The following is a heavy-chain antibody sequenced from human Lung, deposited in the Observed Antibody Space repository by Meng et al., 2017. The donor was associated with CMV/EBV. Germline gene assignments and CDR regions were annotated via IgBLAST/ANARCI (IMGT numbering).Heavy chain of an antibody. J-gene: IGHJ6*02. CDR1: GFTFSSYG. V-gene: IGHV3-33*06. Sequence: SXAASGFTFSSYGMHWVRQAPGKGLEWVAVIWYDGSNKYYADSVKGRFTISRDNSKNTLYLQMNSLRAEDTAVYYCAKDCGIVVVPAAIRAYGMDVWGQGXTVTVSS. CDR3: AKDCGIVVVPAAIRAYGMDV. D-gene: IGHD2-2*02. CDR2: IWYDGSNK.